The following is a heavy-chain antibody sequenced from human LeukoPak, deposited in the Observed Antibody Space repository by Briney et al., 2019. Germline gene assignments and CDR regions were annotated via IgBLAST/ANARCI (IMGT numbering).Heavy chain of an antibody. Sequence: PGGSLRLSCAASGFTFSGYGMSWVRQAPGKGLKWVSAISGSGGSTYYADSVKGRITISRDNSKNTLYLQMNSLRAEDTAVYYCAKDMVTGRWLHPDAFDIWGRGTMVTVSS. J-gene: IGHJ3*02. CDR1: GFTFSGYG. CDR2: ISGSGGST. D-gene: IGHD5-24*01. V-gene: IGHV3-23*01. CDR3: AKDMVTGRWLHPDAFDI.